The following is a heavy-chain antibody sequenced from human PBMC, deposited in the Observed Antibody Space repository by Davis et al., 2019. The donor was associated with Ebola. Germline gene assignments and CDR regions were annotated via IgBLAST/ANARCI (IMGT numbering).Heavy chain of an antibody. J-gene: IGHJ5*02. CDR1: GGSISSYY. V-gene: IGHV4-59*01. CDR2: IYYSLST. Sequence: SETLSLTCTVSGGSISSYYWSWIRQPPGKGLEWIGYIYYSLSTNYNPSLKSRVTISVDTSKNQFSLKLSSVTAADTAVYYCARVDYDFWSGYNWFDPWGQGTLVTVSS. CDR3: ARVDYDFWSGYNWFDP. D-gene: IGHD3-3*01.